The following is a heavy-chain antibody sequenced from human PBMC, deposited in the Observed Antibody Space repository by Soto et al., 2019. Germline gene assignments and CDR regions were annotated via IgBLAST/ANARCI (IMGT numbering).Heavy chain of an antibody. V-gene: IGHV1-46*01. CDR1: GYTFGSHY. CDR3: ARSDCSGGSCLFDY. Sequence: ASVKVSCKASGYTFGSHYMHWVRQAPGQGLEWMGVINPSGTITSYAQKFQGRVTMTSDTSTSTVYMELSSLRSEDTAVYYCARSDCSGGSCLFDYWGQGTLVTVSS. D-gene: IGHD2-15*01. CDR2: INPSGTIT. J-gene: IGHJ4*02.